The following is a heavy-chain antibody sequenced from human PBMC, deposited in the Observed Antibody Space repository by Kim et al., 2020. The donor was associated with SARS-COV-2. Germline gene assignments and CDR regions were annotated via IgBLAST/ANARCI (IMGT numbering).Heavy chain of an antibody. V-gene: IGHV3-53*01. CDR3: ARDRSSIDGMDV. D-gene: IGHD6-13*01. Sequence: YYADSVKGRFTISRDNSKNTLYLQMNSLRAEDTAVYYCARDRSSIDGMDVWGQGTTVTVSS. J-gene: IGHJ6*02.